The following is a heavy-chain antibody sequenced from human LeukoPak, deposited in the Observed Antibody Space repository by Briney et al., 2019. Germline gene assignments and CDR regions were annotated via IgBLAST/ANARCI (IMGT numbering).Heavy chain of an antibody. CDR2: ISRSSSTI. CDR3: APVTWDRSLFDY. CDR1: GFTFSSYS. Sequence: PGGSLRLSCAASGFTFSSYSMNWVRQAPGKGLEWVSYISRSSSTIYYADSVKGRFTISRDNAKNSLYLQMNSLRAEDTAVYYCAPVTWDRSLFDYWGQGTLVTVSS. J-gene: IGHJ4*02. V-gene: IGHV3-48*01. D-gene: IGHD4-11*01.